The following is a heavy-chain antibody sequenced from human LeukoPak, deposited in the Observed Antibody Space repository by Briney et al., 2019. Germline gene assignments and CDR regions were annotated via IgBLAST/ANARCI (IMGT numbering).Heavy chain of an antibody. Sequence: GGSLRLSCAASGFPFSSYGMHWVRQAPGKGLEWVANIKQDGSKKSYVDSVKGRFTISRDNAKNSLYLQMNSLRAEDTAIYYCTRVGYIDEGIDYWGQGTLVTVSS. CDR3: TRVGYIDEGIDY. J-gene: IGHJ4*02. D-gene: IGHD5-24*01. V-gene: IGHV3-7*04. CDR2: IKQDGSKK. CDR1: GFPFSSYG.